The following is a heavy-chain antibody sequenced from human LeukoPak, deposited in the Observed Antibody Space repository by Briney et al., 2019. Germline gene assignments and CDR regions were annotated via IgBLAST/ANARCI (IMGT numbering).Heavy chain of an antibody. CDR1: GYTFTSYG. CDR2: ISAYNGNT. D-gene: IGHD6-13*01. V-gene: IGHV1-18*01. CDR3: ARELSSTWYSNWFDP. J-gene: IGHJ5*02. Sequence: ASVKVSCKASGYTFTSYGISWMQQAPGQGLEWMGWISAYNGNTNYALKLQGRVTMTADTSTSTAYMELRSLRSDDTAVYYCARELSSTWYSNWFDPWGQGTLVTVSS.